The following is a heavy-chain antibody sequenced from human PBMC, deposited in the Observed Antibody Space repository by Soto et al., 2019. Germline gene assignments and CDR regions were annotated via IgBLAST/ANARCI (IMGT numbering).Heavy chain of an antibody. Sequence: SQTLSLTCAISGDSVSSNSAAWNWIRQSPSRGLEWLGRTYYRSKWYNDYAVSVKSRITINPDTSKNQFSLQLNSVTPEDTAVYYCARDSYYDILTGYYNPYYFDYWGQGTLVTVS. CDR3: ARDSYYDILTGYYNPYYFDY. CDR2: TYYRSKWYN. CDR1: GDSVSSNSAA. J-gene: IGHJ4*02. D-gene: IGHD3-9*01. V-gene: IGHV6-1*01.